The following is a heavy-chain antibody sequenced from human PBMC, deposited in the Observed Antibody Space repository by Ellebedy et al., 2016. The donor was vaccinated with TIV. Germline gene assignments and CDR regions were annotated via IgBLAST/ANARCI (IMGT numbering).Heavy chain of an antibody. Sequence: MPGGSLRLSCAVYGGSFSGYYWSWISQPPGRGLEWIGEINHSGYTNYNPSLKSRVTISVDTSKNPFSLKLSSVTAADTAVYYCARTQLYPSGTVDYWGQGTLVTVSS. CDR3: ARTQLYPSGTVDY. CDR1: GGSFSGYY. J-gene: IGHJ4*02. V-gene: IGHV4-34*01. CDR2: INHSGYT. D-gene: IGHD5-18*01.